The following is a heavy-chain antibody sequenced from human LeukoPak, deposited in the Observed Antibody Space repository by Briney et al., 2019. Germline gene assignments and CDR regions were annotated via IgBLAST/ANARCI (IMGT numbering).Heavy chain of an antibody. Sequence: GASVKVSCKASGGTFSSYAISWVRQAPGQGLEWMGGIIPIFGTANYAQKFQGRVTITADKSTSTAYMELSSLRSEDTAVYYCARVEVGATYDAFDIWGQGTMVTVSS. CDR1: GGTFSSYA. D-gene: IGHD1-26*01. V-gene: IGHV1-69*06. CDR3: ARVEVGATYDAFDI. J-gene: IGHJ3*02. CDR2: IIPIFGTA.